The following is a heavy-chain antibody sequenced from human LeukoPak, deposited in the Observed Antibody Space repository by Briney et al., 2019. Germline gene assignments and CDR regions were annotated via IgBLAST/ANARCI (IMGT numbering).Heavy chain of an antibody. Sequence: HAGGSLRLSCAASGFTFDDYAMHWVRHAPGKGLEWVSGISWNSGSIGYADSVKGRFTISRDNAKNSLYLQMNSLRAGDTALYYCAKDRRHTVSGGYFDLWGRGTLVIVSS. J-gene: IGHJ2*01. V-gene: IGHV3-9*01. CDR1: GFTFDDYA. CDR3: AKDRRHTVSGGYFDL. CDR2: ISWNSGSI. D-gene: IGHD3-10*01.